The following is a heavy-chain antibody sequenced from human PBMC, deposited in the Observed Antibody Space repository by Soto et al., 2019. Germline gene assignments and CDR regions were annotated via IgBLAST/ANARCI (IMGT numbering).Heavy chain of an antibody. J-gene: IGHJ3*01. D-gene: IGHD3-22*01. Sequence: QITLKESGPALVKPTQTLTLTCILSGFSLSTTGAGVGWIRQPPGKALEWLGIISWDDDKRYSPSVKSRLTITKDTSKNQVVLTMTNMDPVDTATYYCAHRRHPYYDSSGFGAFDVWGQGTMVNVAS. CDR2: ISWDDDK. CDR3: AHRRHPYYDSSGFGAFDV. V-gene: IGHV2-5*02. CDR1: GFSLSTTGAG.